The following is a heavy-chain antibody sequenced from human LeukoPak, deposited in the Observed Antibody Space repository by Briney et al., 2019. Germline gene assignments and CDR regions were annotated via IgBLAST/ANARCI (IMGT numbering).Heavy chain of an antibody. CDR2: INPNSGGT. CDR1: GYTFTGYY. J-gene: IGHJ4*02. CDR3: ARDRVNWGSRVPDY. Sequence: ASVTVSFKASGYTFTGYYMHWVRQAPGQGLEWMGWINPNSGGTNYAQKFQGRVTMTRDTSISTAYMELSRLRSDDTAVYYCARDRVNWGSRVPDYWGQGTLVTVSS. D-gene: IGHD7-27*01. V-gene: IGHV1-2*02.